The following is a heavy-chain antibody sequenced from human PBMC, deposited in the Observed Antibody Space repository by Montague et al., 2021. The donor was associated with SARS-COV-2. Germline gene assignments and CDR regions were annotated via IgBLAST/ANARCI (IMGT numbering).Heavy chain of an antibody. D-gene: IGHD3-10*01. CDR1: GFTFSSYA. V-gene: IGHV3-30-3*01. CDR2: ISYDGSNK. CDR3: ARAAQKQYVLLWFGELLHDAFDI. Sequence: SWRFSCAAFGFTFSSYAMHWVRQAPGKGLEWVAVISYDGSNKYYADSVKGRFTISRDNSKNTLYLQMNSLRAEDTAVYYCARAAQKQYVLLWFGELLHDAFDIWGQGTMVTVSS. J-gene: IGHJ3*02.